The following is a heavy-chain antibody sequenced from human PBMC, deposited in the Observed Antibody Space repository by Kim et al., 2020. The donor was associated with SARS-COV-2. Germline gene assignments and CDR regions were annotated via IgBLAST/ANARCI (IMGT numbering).Heavy chain of an antibody. D-gene: IGHD3-10*01. CDR3: ARDSGYYGSGSYYRAYYYYGMDV. V-gene: IGHV1-69*13. J-gene: IGHJ6*02. CDR2: IIPIFGTA. CDR1: GGTFSSYA. Sequence: SVKVSCKASGGTFSSYAISWVRQAPGQGLEWMGGIIPIFGTANYAQKFQGRVTITADESTSTAYMELSSLRSEDTAVYYCARDSGYYGSGSYYRAYYYYGMDVWGQGTTVTVSS.